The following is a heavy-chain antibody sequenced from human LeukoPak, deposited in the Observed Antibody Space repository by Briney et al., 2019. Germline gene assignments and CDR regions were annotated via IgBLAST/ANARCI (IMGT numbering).Heavy chain of an antibody. Sequence: GASVKVSCKASGGTFISYAISWVRQAPGQGLEWMGRIIPILGIANYAQKFQGRVTITADKSTSTAYMELSSLRSEDTAVYYCARSSGSKPNWFDPWGQGTLVTVSS. CDR1: GGTFISYA. J-gene: IGHJ5*02. D-gene: IGHD1-26*01. CDR2: IIPILGIA. V-gene: IGHV1-69*04. CDR3: ARSSGSKPNWFDP.